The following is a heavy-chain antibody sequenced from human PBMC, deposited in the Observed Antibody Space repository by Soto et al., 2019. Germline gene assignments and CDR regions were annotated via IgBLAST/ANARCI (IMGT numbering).Heavy chain of an antibody. CDR3: AKDLRYCSSTSCHYYYSYYGMDV. J-gene: IGHJ6*02. D-gene: IGHD2-2*01. CDR2: ISYDGSNK. V-gene: IGHV3-30*18. Sequence: GGSLRLSCAASGFTFSSYGMHWVRQAPGKGLEWVAVISYDGSNKYYADSVKGRFTISRDNSKNTLYLQMNSLRAEDTAVYYCAKDLRYCSSTSCHYYYSYYGMDVWGQGPTVTVSS. CDR1: GFTFSSYG.